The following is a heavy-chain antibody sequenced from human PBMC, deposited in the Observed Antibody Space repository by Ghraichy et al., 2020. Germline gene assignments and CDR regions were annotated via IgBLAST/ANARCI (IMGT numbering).Heavy chain of an antibody. Sequence: ASVKVSCKASGYTFTSYGISWVRQAPGQGLEWMGWISAYNGNTNYAQKLQGRVTMTTDTSTSTAYMELRSLRSDDTAVYYCARDSGSSTSNYYYGMDVWGQGTTVTVSS. V-gene: IGHV1-18*01. CDR3: ARDSGSSTSNYYYGMDV. CDR1: GYTFTSYG. J-gene: IGHJ6*02. D-gene: IGHD2-2*01. CDR2: ISAYNGNT.